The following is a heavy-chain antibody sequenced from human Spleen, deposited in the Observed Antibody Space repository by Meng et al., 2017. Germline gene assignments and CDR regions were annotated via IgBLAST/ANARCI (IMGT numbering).Heavy chain of an antibody. V-gene: IGHV3-23*01. CDR2: INSGGGST. CDR3: ARDPWTLRNDYYALDV. CDR1: GFTFSSYA. Sequence: GGSLRLSCAASGFTFSSYAMNWVRQAPGKGLEWVSTINSGGGSTYYADSVKGRFTISRDNSKNTLYLQMNSLRAEDTAVYYCARDPWTLRNDYYALDVWGQGTTVTGSS. D-gene: IGHD3/OR15-3a*01. J-gene: IGHJ6*01.